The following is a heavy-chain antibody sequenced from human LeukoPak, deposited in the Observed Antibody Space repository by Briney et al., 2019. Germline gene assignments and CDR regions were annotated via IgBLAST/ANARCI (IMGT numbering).Heavy chain of an antibody. CDR3: AREEVPAPINGFAP. CDR1: GYTFTGYY. V-gene: IGHV1-2*02. D-gene: IGHD2-2*01. CDR2: INPNSGGT. J-gene: IGHJ5*02. Sequence: GASVKVSCKASGYTFTGYYMHWVRQAPGQGLEWMGWINPNSGGTNYAQKFQGRVTMTRDTSISTAYMELSRLRSDDTAVYYCAREEVPAPINGFAPGGRGPLVTVPS.